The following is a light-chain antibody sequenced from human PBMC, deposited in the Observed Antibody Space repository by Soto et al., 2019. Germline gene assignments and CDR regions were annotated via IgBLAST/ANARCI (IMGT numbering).Light chain of an antibody. CDR1: SSDVGGYNY. CDR2: EVN. CDR3: SSYADSNIVV. J-gene: IGLJ2*01. V-gene: IGLV2-8*01. Sequence: QSALTQPPSASGSPGHSVTISCTGTSSDVGGYNYVSWYQQHPGKAPKLMIYEVNKRPSGVPARFSGSKSGNTASLTVSGLQAEDEADYYCSSYADSNIVVFGGGTKVTVL.